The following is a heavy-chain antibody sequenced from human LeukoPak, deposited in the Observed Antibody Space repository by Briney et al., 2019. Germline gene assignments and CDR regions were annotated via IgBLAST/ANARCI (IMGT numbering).Heavy chain of an antibody. D-gene: IGHD2-15*01. CDR3: ARDLPHCSGGSCPGDY. V-gene: IGHV3-48*03. CDR1: GFTFSSYE. CDR2: ISSSGSTI. J-gene: IGHJ4*02. Sequence: GGSLRLSCAASGFTFSSYEMNWVRQAPGKGLEWVSYISSSGSTIYYADSVKGRFTISRDNAKNSLYLQMNSLRAEDTAVYYCARDLPHCSGGSCPGDYWGQGTLVTVSS.